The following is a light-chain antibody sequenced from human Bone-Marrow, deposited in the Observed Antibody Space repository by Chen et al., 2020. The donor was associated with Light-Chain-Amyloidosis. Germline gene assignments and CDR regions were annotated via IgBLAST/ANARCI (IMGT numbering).Light chain of an antibody. CDR3: QVWERSSDRPV. Sequence: SYVLTPPSAVSVAPGQTATIACGGNNIGSTSVHWYQQTPGQAPLLVVYDDRDRPSGIPERVSGSDSGNAATLTIRRVEGGDEADYYCQVWERSSDRPVFGGGTKLTVL. CDR1: NIGSTS. V-gene: IGLV3-21*02. J-gene: IGLJ3*02. CDR2: DDR.